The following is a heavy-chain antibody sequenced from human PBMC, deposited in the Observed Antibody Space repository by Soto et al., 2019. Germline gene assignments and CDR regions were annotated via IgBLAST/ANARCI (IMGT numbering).Heavy chain of an antibody. D-gene: IGHD2-2*01. J-gene: IGHJ3*02. V-gene: IGHV1-69*02. CDR1: GGTFSSYT. Sequence: SVKVSCKASGGTFSSYTISWVRQAPGQGLEWMGRIIPILGIANYAQKFQGRVTITADKSTSTAYMELSSLRSEDTAVYYCDAWDPGYCSRTSCKQAAFDIWGQGTMVTVSS. CDR2: IIPILGIA. CDR3: DAWDPGYCSRTSCKQAAFDI.